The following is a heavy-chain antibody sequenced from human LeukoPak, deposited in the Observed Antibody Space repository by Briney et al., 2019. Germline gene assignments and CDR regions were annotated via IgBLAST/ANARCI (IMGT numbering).Heavy chain of an antibody. J-gene: IGHJ4*02. Sequence: SETLSLTCSVSGGSISSDVYYWTWIRQPAGKGLEFLGRIQTGGTTYYNPSLKSRVMMPLDTSKNQFSLTLTSMTAADTAMYYCASERNVPVTTGGYYIDHWGQGTRVIVSS. CDR3: ASERNVPVTTGGYYIDH. V-gene: IGHV4-61*02. CDR2: IQTGGTT. CDR1: GGSISSDVYY. D-gene: IGHD4-17*01.